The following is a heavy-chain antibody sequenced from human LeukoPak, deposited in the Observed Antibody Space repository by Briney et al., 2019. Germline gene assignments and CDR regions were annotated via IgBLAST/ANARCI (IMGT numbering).Heavy chain of an antibody. Sequence: GGSLRLSCAASGFTFSSYAMTWVRQAPGKGLEWVSAIGGSGATTYCADSLKGRFTISRDNSKNTLYLQMNSLRAEDTAVYYCAKSSREIAVDVDYWGQGTLVTVSS. CDR3: AKSSREIAVDVDY. J-gene: IGHJ4*02. CDR2: IGGSGATT. D-gene: IGHD2-21*01. V-gene: IGHV3-23*01. CDR1: GFTFSSYA.